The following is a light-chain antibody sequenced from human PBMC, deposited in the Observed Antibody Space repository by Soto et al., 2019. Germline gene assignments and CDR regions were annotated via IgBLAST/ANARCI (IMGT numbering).Light chain of an antibody. J-gene: IGKJ2*01. CDR2: QTS. CDR1: QYINTR. V-gene: IGKV3D-11*03. Sequence: EIVLTQSPSTLSSFPGDRVTLSCRASQYINTRLAWYQHRPGQAPRLLIYQTSIRAAGIPARFSASGSGTDFALTVSRLEPEDFAVYYCQQYGDPPYTFGQGTKVDIK. CDR3: QQYGDPPYT.